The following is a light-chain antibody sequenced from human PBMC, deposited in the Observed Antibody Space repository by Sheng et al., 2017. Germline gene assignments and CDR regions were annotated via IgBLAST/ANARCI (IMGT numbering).Light chain of an antibody. Sequence: EIVLTQSPATLSLSPGERATLACRASQSVSSYLAWYQQKPGQAPRLLIYDASSRATGIPARFSGSGSGTDFTLTISRLEPEDFAVYYCQQYGSSPPWTFGQGTKVEIK. CDR3: QQYGSSPPWT. V-gene: IGKV3-20*01. J-gene: IGKJ1*01. CDR1: QSVSSY. CDR2: DAS.